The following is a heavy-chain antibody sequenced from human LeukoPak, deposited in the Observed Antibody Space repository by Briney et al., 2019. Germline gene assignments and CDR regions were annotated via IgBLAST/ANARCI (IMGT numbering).Heavy chain of an antibody. CDR3: AKFPKKSGGDCPFDY. CDR2: ISGSGGST. Sequence: ETLSLTCAVSGGSISSSNWWSWVRQAPGKGLEWVSAISGSGGSTYYADSVKGRFTISRDNSKNTLYLQMNSLRAEGTAVYYCAKFPKKSGGDCPFDYWGQGTLVTVSS. V-gene: IGHV3-23*01. D-gene: IGHD2-21*02. CDR1: GGSISSSN. J-gene: IGHJ4*02.